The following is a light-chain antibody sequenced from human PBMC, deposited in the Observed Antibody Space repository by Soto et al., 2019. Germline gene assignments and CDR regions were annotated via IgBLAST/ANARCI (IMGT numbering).Light chain of an antibody. Sequence: AIHLTLSPSSLSASVGDRVTITCRASQGISSALAWYQQKLGKAPKLLIYDASSLESGVPSRFSGSGSGTDFNLTISSLQTEDFATYYCQQFNNYPLTFGGGTKVDIK. CDR2: DAS. J-gene: IGKJ4*01. V-gene: IGKV1D-13*01. CDR3: QQFNNYPLT. CDR1: QGISSA.